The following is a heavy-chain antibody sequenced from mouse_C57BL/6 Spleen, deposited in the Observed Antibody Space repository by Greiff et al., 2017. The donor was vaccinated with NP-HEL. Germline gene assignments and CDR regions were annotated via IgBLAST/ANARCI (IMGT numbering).Heavy chain of an antibody. CDR3: TSYSNYEEGYFDY. V-gene: IGHV1-15*01. J-gene: IGHJ2*01. CDR1: GYTFTDYE. Sequence: QVQLKESGAELVIPGASVTLSCKASGYTFTDYEMHWVQQTPVPGLSWIGAIYPETGGTAYNQKFKGKAILTADKSSSTAYMELRSLTSEDSAVYYCTSYSNYEEGYFDYWGQGTTLTVSS. D-gene: IGHD2-5*01. CDR2: IYPETGGT.